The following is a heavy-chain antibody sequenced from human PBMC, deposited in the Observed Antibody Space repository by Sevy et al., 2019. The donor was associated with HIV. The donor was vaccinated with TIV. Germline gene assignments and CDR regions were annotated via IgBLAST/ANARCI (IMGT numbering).Heavy chain of an antibody. J-gene: IGHJ2*01. CDR1: GFTFSSYS. Sequence: GGSLRLSCAASGFTFSSYSMNWVRQAPGKGLEWVSSISSSSSYIHYADSVKGRFTISRDNAKNSLYLQMNSLRAEDTAVYYCARGSATSPGAYWYFDLWGRGTLVTVSS. CDR3: ARGSATSPGAYWYFDL. D-gene: IGHD5-12*01. CDR2: ISSSSSYI. V-gene: IGHV3-21*01.